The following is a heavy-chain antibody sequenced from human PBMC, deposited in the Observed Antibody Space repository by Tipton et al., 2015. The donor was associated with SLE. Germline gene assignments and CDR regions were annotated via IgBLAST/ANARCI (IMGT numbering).Heavy chain of an antibody. CDR2: IYYTGNT. V-gene: IGHV4-34*09. J-gene: IGHJ5*02. Sequence: TLSLTCAVYGGSFSGYYWSWIRQHPGKGLEWLGYIYYTGNTYFNPSLRSRLSISLDTSKNQFSLSLSSVTAADTAVYYCARNYYDSSGLNWFDPWGQGTLVTVSS. D-gene: IGHD3-22*01. CDR1: GGSFSGYY. CDR3: ARNYYDSSGLNWFDP.